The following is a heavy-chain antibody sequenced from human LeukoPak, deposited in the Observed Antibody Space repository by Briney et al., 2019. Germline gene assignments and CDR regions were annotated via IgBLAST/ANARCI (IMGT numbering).Heavy chain of an antibody. J-gene: IGHJ4*02. D-gene: IGHD2-15*01. V-gene: IGHV7-4-1*01. CDR2: INTNTGNP. Sequence: ASVKVSCKASGYTFTNFAMNWVRQAPGQGLEWMGWINTNTGNPTYARDFTGRFVFSLDTSVRTAYLQIDSLRPEDTAVYYCARVGGGGYCSDGTCYPTYWGQGTLVTISS. CDR1: GYTFTNFA. CDR3: ARVGGGGYCSDGTCYPTY.